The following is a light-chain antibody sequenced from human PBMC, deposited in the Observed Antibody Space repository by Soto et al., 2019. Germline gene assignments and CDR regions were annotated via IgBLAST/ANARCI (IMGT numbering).Light chain of an antibody. CDR1: QSVGSSH. Sequence: EILFTQSPGTLSLSPGERATLSCRSSQSVGSSHLAWYQQKPGQAPRLLIYGASSRATGIPDRFSGSGSGTDFTLTISRLEPEDFAVYYCQQYGNSAWTFGQGTKVDI. V-gene: IGKV3-20*01. CDR3: QQYGNSAWT. CDR2: GAS. J-gene: IGKJ1*01.